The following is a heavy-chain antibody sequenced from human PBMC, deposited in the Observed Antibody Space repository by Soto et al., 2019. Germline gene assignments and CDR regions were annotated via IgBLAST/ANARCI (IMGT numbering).Heavy chain of an antibody. CDR1: GFTFSRYA. V-gene: IGHV3-23*01. J-gene: IGHJ4*02. CDR2: ISGDGERT. D-gene: IGHD2-21*01. CDR3: ARFSSCRGDCPSDY. Sequence: EVQLLESGGDLVQPGGSLRLSCAASGFTFSRYAMNWVRQAPGKGLEWVSSISGDGERTYYADSVKDRFTVSRDNSKSILNLHMNSLRGEDTAIYYFARFSSCRGDCPSDYWGQGTLVTVSS.